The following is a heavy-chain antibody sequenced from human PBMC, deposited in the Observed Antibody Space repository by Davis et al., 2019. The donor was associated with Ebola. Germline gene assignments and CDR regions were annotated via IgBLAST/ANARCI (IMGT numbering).Heavy chain of an antibody. CDR3: AREGYDILTGYSYFDY. V-gene: IGHV1-46*01. Sequence: AASVKVSCKASGYTFTSYYMHWVRQAPGQGLEWMGIINPSGGSTSYAQKFQGRVTMTRNTSISTAYMELRSLRSDDTAVYYCAREGYDILTGYSYFDYWGQGTLVTVSS. D-gene: IGHD3-9*01. CDR2: INPSGGST. J-gene: IGHJ4*02. CDR1: GYTFTSYY.